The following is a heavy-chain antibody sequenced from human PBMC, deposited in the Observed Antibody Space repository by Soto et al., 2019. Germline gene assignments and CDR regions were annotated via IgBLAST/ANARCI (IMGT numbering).Heavy chain of an antibody. J-gene: IGHJ6*03. D-gene: IGHD3-16*01. V-gene: IGHV1-8*01. CDR2: MNPNSGNT. Sequence: QVQLVQSGAEVKKPGASVKVSCKASGYTFTSYDINWVRQATGHGLEWMGWMNPNSGNTGYAQKFQGRVTMTRNTSISTAYMELSSLRSDDTAVYYCAGGIMLGDYYYYYMDVWGKGTTVTVSS. CDR1: GYTFTSYD. CDR3: AGGIMLGDYYYYYMDV.